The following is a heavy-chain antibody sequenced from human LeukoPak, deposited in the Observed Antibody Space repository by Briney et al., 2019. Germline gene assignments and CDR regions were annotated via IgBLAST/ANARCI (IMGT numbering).Heavy chain of an antibody. CDR3: ARGGRIVLMVYANPQYNWFDP. V-gene: IGHV4-34*01. Sequence: KPSETLSLTCAVYGGSFSGYYWSWIRQPPGKGLEWIGEINHSGSTNYNPSLKSRVTISVDTSKNQFSLKLSSVTAADTAVYYCARGGRIVLMVYANPQYNWFDPWGQGTLVTVSS. D-gene: IGHD2-8*01. J-gene: IGHJ5*02. CDR2: INHSGST. CDR1: GGSFSGYY.